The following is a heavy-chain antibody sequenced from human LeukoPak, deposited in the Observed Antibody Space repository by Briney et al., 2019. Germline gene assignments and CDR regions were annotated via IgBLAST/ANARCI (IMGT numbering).Heavy chain of an antibody. CDR2: ISYDGSNK. CDR3: ARSVRGVFLQVRGESD. Sequence: PGVSLRLSCTASGLTFSSYAMHWVRHAPGKGLKWAKVISYDGSNKYYADFVKGRFTISRDNSKNSLYLQMNSLRAEDTAVYYCARSVRGVFLQVRGESDWGQGPLVTVSS. D-gene: IGHD3-10*01. CDR1: GLTFSSYA. J-gene: IGHJ4*02. V-gene: IGHV3-30-3*01.